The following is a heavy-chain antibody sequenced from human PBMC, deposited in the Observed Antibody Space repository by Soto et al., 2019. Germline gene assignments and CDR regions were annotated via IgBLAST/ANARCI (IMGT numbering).Heavy chain of an antibody. D-gene: IGHD6-6*01. V-gene: IGHV1-18*01. Sequence: GASVKVSCKASGYTFTSYGISWVRQAPGQGLEWMGWISAYNGNTNYAQKLQGRVTMTTDTSTSTAYVELRSLRSDDTAVYYCARDLGQLNHDFDYWGQGTLVTVSS. CDR1: GYTFTSYG. CDR2: ISAYNGNT. J-gene: IGHJ4*02. CDR3: ARDLGQLNHDFDY.